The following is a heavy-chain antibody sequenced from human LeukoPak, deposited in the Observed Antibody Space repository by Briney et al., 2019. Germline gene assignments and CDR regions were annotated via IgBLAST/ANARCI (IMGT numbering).Heavy chain of an antibody. J-gene: IGHJ4*02. Sequence: PSETLSLTCAVSGGSISSGGYSWSWIRQPPGKGLEWIGYIYHGGSTYYNPSLKSRVTISVDRSKNQFSLKLSSVTAADTAVYYCARLWFGKYFDYWGQGTLVTVSS. D-gene: IGHD3-10*01. V-gene: IGHV4-30-2*01. CDR3: ARLWFGKYFDY. CDR2: IYHGGST. CDR1: GGSISSGGYS.